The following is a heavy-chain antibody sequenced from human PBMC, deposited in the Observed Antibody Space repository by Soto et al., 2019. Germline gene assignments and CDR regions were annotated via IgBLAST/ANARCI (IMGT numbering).Heavy chain of an antibody. CDR2: ISGSGGST. CDR1: GFTFSSYA. V-gene: IGHV3-23*01. D-gene: IGHD3-9*01. CDR3: AKTRYDILTGYSGFDAFDI. J-gene: IGHJ3*02. Sequence: GGSLRLSCAASGFTFSSYAMSWVRQAPGKGLEWVSAISGSGGSTYYADSVKGRFTISRDNSKNTLYLQMNSLRAEDTAVYYCAKTRYDILTGYSGFDAFDIWGQGTMVTVSS.